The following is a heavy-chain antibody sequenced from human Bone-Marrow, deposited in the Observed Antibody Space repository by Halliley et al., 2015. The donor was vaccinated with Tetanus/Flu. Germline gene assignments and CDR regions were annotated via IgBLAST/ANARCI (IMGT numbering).Heavy chain of an antibody. V-gene: IGHV3-74*01. Sequence: SLRLSCAASGFTFSRYWMHWVRQAPGKGLVCVARIKSDGTYRDYGDSVKGRFTISRGNARNTLYLQMNSLSADDTAVYYCVRDDDAYALDYWGQGTLVTVSS. CDR3: VRDDDAYALDY. D-gene: IGHD2-2*01. CDR1: GFTFSRYW. J-gene: IGHJ4*02. CDR2: IKSDGTYR.